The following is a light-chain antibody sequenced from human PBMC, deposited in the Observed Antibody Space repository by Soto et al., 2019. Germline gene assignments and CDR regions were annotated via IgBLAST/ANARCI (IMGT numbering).Light chain of an antibody. Sequence: IVLTQSPATLSLSPGERATLSCRASQSVGSYLAWYQQKPGQAPRLLIYDASNTATGIPARFSGSGSGTDFTLNISSLQPEDFATYYCQQYDISSGTFGQGTKVDIK. CDR3: QQYDISSGT. J-gene: IGKJ1*01. CDR1: QSVGSY. V-gene: IGKV3-11*01. CDR2: DAS.